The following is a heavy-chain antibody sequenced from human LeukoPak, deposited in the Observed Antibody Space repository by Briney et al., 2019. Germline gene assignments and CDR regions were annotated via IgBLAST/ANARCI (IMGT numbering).Heavy chain of an antibody. V-gene: IGHV4-38-2*01. D-gene: IGHD3-10*01. J-gene: IGHJ4*02. CDR1: GYSISSGYY. CDR3: AGRQEYYGSGSEFDY. Sequence: SETLSLTCAVSGYSISSGYYWGWIRQPPGKGLEWIGSIYHSGSTNYNPSLKSRVTISVDTSKNQFSLKLSSVTAADTAVYYCAGRQEYYGSGSEFDYWGQGTLVTVSS. CDR2: IYHSGST.